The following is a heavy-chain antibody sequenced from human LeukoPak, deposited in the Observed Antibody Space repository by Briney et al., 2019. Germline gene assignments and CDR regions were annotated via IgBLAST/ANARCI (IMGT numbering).Heavy chain of an antibody. J-gene: IGHJ4*02. D-gene: IGHD3-22*01. CDR1: GYSISSGYY. CDR2: IYHSGST. Sequence: MASETLSLTRTVSGYSISSGYYWGWIRQPPGKGLEWIGSIYHSGSTYYNPSLKSRVTISVDTSKNQFSLKLSSVTAADTAVYYCARDLRDYYDSSGSRVYFDYWGQGTLVTVSS. CDR3: ARDLRDYYDSSGSRVYFDY. V-gene: IGHV4-38-2*02.